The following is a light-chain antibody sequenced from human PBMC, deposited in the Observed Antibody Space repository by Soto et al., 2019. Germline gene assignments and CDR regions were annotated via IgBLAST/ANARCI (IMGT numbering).Light chain of an antibody. V-gene: IGLV4-60*02. Sequence: QLVLTQSSSASASLGSSVKLTCTLSSGHSSYIIAWHQQQPGKAPRYLMKLEGSGSYNKGSGVPDRFSGSNSGADRYLTISNLQFEDEADYYCETWDSNTRVFGGGTKLTVL. CDR1: SGHSSYI. J-gene: IGLJ2*01. CDR2: LEGSGSY. CDR3: ETWDSNTRV.